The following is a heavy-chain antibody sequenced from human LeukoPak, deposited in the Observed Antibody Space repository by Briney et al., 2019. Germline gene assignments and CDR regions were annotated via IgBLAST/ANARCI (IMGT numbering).Heavy chain of an antibody. D-gene: IGHD2-8*01. CDR3: AKSQMVYAFVAAYYFDY. Sequence: QSGGSLRLSCAASGFTFDDYAMHWVRQAPGKGLEWVSGISWNSGSIGYADSVKGRFTISRDNAKNSLYLQMNSLRAEGTALYYCAKSQMVYAFVAAYYFDYWGQGTLVTVSS. CDR1: GFTFDDYA. V-gene: IGHV3-9*01. J-gene: IGHJ4*02. CDR2: ISWNSGSI.